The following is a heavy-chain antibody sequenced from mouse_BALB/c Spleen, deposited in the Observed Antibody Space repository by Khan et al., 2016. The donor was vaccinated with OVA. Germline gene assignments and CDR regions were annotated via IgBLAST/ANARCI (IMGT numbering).Heavy chain of an antibody. Sequence: EVQLQESGGGLVQPGGSLKLSCAASGFDFSRYWMSWVRQAPGKGLEWIGDINPDSSTINYTPSLKDKFIISRDNAKNTLYLQMSKVRSEDTALYDCARELRLTWIAYWGQGTLVTVAA. CDR3: ARELRLTWIAY. CDR2: INPDSSTI. J-gene: IGHJ3*01. D-gene: IGHD1-2*01. V-gene: IGHV4-1*02. CDR1: GFDFSRYW.